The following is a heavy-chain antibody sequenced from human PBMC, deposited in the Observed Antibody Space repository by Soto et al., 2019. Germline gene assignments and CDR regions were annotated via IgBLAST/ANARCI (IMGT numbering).Heavy chain of an antibody. CDR3: VRMESFGSLNWFDP. J-gene: IGHJ5*02. D-gene: IGHD5-18*01. V-gene: IGHV1-8*02. CDR1: GYTFTNND. Sequence: ASVKVSCKASGYTFTNNDVSWVRQATGQGLEWMGWMNPGSGDTGYAQKFQGRVTMTRDISIATAYMELNSLTSEDTAIYYCVRMESFGSLNWFDPWGQGTLVTVSS. CDR2: MNPGSGDT.